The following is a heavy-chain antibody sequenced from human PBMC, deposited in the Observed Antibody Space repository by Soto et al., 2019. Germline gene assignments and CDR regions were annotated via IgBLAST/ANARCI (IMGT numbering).Heavy chain of an antibody. D-gene: IGHD5-12*01. CDR3: AKDGAPAVGMATIFFDY. CDR2: ISYDGSNK. CDR1: GFTFSSYG. J-gene: IGHJ4*02. Sequence: QVQLVESGGGVVQPGRSLRLSCAASGFTFSSYGMHWVRQAPGKGLEWVAVISYDGSNKYYADSVKGRFTISRDNSKNTLYLQMNSLRAEDTAVYYCAKDGAPAVGMATIFFDYWGQGTLVTVSS. V-gene: IGHV3-30*18.